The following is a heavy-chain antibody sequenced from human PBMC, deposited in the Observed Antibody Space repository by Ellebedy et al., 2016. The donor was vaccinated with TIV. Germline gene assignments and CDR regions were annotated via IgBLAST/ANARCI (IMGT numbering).Heavy chain of an antibody. D-gene: IGHD6-19*01. CDR1: GYTFTSYG. CDR3: ARRGWYGRYYYYGMDV. Sequence: AASVKVSCKASGYTFTSYGISWVRQAPGQGLEWMGWISAYNGNTNYAQKLQGRVTMTTDTSTSTAYMELRSLRSDDTAVYYCARRGWYGRYYYYGMDVWGQGTTVTVSS. V-gene: IGHV1-18*01. CDR2: ISAYNGNT. J-gene: IGHJ6*02.